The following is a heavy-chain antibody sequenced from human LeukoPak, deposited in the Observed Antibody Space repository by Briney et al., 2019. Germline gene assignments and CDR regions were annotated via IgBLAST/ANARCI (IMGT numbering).Heavy chain of an antibody. V-gene: IGHV1-18*01. CDR1: GYTFTSYG. Sequence: ASVKVSCKASGYTFTSYGISWVRQAPGQGLEWMGWISAYNGNTNYAQKFQGRVTMTRDTSISTAYMELSRLRSDDTAVYYCARDPSYRYYFDYWGQGTLVTVSS. CDR3: ARDPSYRYYFDY. J-gene: IGHJ4*02. CDR2: ISAYNGNT. D-gene: IGHD3-16*02.